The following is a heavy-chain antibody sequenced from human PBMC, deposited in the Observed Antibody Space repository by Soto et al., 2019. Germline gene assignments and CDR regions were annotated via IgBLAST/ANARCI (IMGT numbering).Heavy chain of an antibody. CDR2: ISGSGGST. CDR3: AKDQTTGYYYDSSGYRPHAFDI. D-gene: IGHD3-22*01. J-gene: IGHJ3*02. V-gene: IGHV3-23*01. CDR1: GFTFSSYA. Sequence: GGSLRLSCAASGFTFSSYAMSWVRQAPGKGLEWVSAISGSGGSTYYADSVKGRFTISRDNSKNTLYLQMNSLRAEDTTVYYCAKDQTTGYYYDSSGYRPHAFDIWGQGTMVTVSS.